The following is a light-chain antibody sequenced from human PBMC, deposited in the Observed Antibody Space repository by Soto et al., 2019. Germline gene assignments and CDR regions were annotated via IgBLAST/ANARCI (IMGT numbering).Light chain of an antibody. CDR3: QQYSSSRT. V-gene: IGKV3-11*01. J-gene: IGKJ1*01. CDR1: QSVSSY. CDR2: DAS. Sequence: EIVLTQSPATLSLSPGEIATLSFGASQSVSSYLAWYQQKPGQAPRLLIYDASNRATGIPARFSGSGSGTDFTLTISSLETEDFAVYYCQQYSSSRTFGQGTKVDIK.